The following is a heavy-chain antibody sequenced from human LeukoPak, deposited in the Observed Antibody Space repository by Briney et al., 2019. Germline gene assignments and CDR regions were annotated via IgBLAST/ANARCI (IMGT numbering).Heavy chain of an antibody. Sequence: PGGSLRLSCAASEFTFGNFAMSWVRQAPGKGLEWVSYIRGGGAGALYADSVKGRSTVSRDNSRSTLYLQMNSLRAEDTAVYYCAKCAQSYGNDAFDLWGPGTMVTVSS. CDR2: IRGGGAGA. D-gene: IGHD3-16*01. V-gene: IGHV3-23*01. CDR3: AKCAQSYGNDAFDL. CDR1: EFTFGNFA. J-gene: IGHJ3*01.